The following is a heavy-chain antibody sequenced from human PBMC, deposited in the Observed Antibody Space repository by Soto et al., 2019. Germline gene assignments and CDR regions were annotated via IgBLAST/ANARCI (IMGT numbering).Heavy chain of an antibody. CDR2: IYYSGST. V-gene: IGHV4-59*01. D-gene: IGHD2-15*01. J-gene: IGHJ4*02. CDR1: GGSISSYY. Sequence: SETLSLTCTVSGGSISSYYWSWIRQPPGKGLEWIGYIYYSGSTNYNPSLKSRVTISVDTSKNQFSLKLSSVTAADTAVYYCARDRPLLGYCSGGSCYGSFDYWGQGTLVTVSS. CDR3: ARDRPLLGYCSGGSCYGSFDY.